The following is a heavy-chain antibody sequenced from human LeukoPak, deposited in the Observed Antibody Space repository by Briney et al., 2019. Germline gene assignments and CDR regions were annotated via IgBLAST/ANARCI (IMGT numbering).Heavy chain of an antibody. V-gene: IGHV4-59*08. CDR3: ARVHRAGYSYGQYYFDY. Sequence: SETLPLTCTVSGGSISSYYWSWIRQPPGKGLEWIGYIYYTGSTNYNPSLKSRVTISVDTSKNQFSLKLSSVTAADTAVYYCARVHRAGYSYGQYYFDYWGQGTLATVSS. CDR1: GGSISSYY. D-gene: IGHD5-18*01. J-gene: IGHJ4*02. CDR2: IYYTGST.